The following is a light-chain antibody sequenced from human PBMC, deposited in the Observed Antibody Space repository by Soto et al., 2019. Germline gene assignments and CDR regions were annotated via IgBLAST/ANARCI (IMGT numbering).Light chain of an antibody. V-gene: IGLV2-14*03. Sequence: QSVLTQPASVSGSPGQSISLSCTGSSSDVGGYNYVSWYQQHPGEAPKLLIYEVTNRPSGVSDRFSGSKSGSTASLTISGLQPDAEADDYCTSWTNNNSPEVFGTGTKVTVL. CDR1: SSDVGGYNY. CDR2: EVT. J-gene: IGLJ1*01. CDR3: TSWTNNNSPEV.